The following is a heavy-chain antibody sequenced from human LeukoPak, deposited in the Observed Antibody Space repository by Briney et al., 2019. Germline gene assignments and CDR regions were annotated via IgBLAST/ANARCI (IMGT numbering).Heavy chain of an antibody. CDR1: GYTFSSYG. CDR2: ISVHNGNT. CDR3: ARGASGYDVLTGFDY. Sequence: ASVKVSCKASGYTFSSYGITWVRQAPGQGLEGMGWISVHNGNTNYAQKIQGRVTMTTDTSTSTAYMELRSLRSDDTAVYYCARGASGYDVLTGFDYWGQGTLVTVSS. D-gene: IGHD3-9*01. V-gene: IGHV1-18*01. J-gene: IGHJ4*02.